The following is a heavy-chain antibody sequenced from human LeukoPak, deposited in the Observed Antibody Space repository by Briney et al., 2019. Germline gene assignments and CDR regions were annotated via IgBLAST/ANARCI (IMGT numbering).Heavy chain of an antibody. CDR3: ARGGYYTFDS. Sequence: GGSLRLSCAAPGLSFRDYWMNWVRQAPGKGLEWVASINKDESARYYVDSVKGRFTISRDNAKNSLYLQMNSLRVEDTAVYFCARGGYYTFDSWGQGTLVTVSS. CDR1: GLSFRDYW. J-gene: IGHJ4*02. D-gene: IGHD3-3*01. V-gene: IGHV3-7*01. CDR2: INKDESAR.